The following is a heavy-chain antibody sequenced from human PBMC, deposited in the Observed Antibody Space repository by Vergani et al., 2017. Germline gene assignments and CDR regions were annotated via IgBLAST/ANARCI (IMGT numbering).Heavy chain of an antibody. V-gene: IGHV3-30*18. CDR3: TKAGQYDSDNFHDS. Sequence: VQLVESGGGVAQPGRSLRLSCATSGFTFSSYGMHWVRQAPGKGLEWVAVLYFDESKRFYADSVKGRFTISRDNSQTTVFLQMNSLRADDSAVYYCTKAGQYDSDNFHDSWGQGALVTVAS. CDR1: GFTFSSYG. CDR2: LYFDESKR. D-gene: IGHD3-22*01. J-gene: IGHJ1*01.